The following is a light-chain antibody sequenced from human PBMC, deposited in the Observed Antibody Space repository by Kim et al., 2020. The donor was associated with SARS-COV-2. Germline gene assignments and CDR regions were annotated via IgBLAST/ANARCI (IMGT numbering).Light chain of an antibody. Sequence: GQTVRIPCQGDSLRTFYASWYQKQPGQAPVLVLFGKNNRPSGIPDRFSGSKSGNTASLTITGAQAEDEADYYCNSRDSSGNHVVFGGGTQLTVL. CDR3: NSRDSSGNHVV. V-gene: IGLV3-19*01. CDR1: SLRTFY. J-gene: IGLJ2*01. CDR2: GKN.